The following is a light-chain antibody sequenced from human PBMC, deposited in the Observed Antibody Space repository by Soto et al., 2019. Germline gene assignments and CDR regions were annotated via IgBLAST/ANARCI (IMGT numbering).Light chain of an antibody. V-gene: IGKV3-20*01. Sequence: EIVLTQSPGTLSLSPGERATLSCRASQSVTSSYLAWYQQKPGQAPRLLIYGASSRATGIPDSFSGSGSGTDFPLTISRLAPEDFAVYYCQQYGSPPAFGGGTKVEIK. CDR3: QQYGSPPA. CDR1: QSVTSSY. J-gene: IGKJ4*01. CDR2: GAS.